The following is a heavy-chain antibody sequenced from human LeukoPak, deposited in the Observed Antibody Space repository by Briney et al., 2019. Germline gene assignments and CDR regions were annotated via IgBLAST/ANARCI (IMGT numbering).Heavy chain of an antibody. CDR1: GFTFSTYW. CDR2: IKQDGSEK. J-gene: IGHJ4*02. Sequence: GGSLRLSCAASGFTFSTYWMSWVRQAPGRGLEWVANIKQDGSEKYYVDSVKGRFTISRDNAKNSLYLQMNGLRAEDTALYYCARDSSPLLTGPRFDYWGQGTLVTVSS. CDR3: ARDSSPLLTGPRFDY. V-gene: IGHV3-7*03. D-gene: IGHD2-15*01.